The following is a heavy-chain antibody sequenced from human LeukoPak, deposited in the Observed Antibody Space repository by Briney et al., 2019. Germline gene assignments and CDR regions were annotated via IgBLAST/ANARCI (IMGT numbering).Heavy chain of an antibody. CDR1: GFTFSGHP. V-gene: IGHV3-30-3*01. Sequence: GGSLRLSCAASGFTFSGHPIHWVRQAPGKGLEWVAVISYDGSNKYYADSVKGRFTISRDNSKNTLYLQMNSLRAEDTAVYYCARFNWNDGDYWGQGTLVTVSS. J-gene: IGHJ4*02. CDR3: ARFNWNDGDY. D-gene: IGHD1-20*01. CDR2: ISYDGSNK.